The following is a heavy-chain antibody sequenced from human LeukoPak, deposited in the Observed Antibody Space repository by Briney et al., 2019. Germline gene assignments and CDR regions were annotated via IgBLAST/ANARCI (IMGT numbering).Heavy chain of an antibody. CDR3: ARKRIAAAARGDWFDP. J-gene: IGHJ5*02. CDR1: GYTFTGYY. CDR2: MNPNSGNT. D-gene: IGHD6-13*01. V-gene: IGHV1-8*02. Sequence: ASVKVSCKASGYTFTGYYMHWVRQATGQGLEWMGWMNPNSGNTGYAQKFQGRVTMSRNTSISTAYMELSSLRSEDTAVYYCARKRIAAAARGDWFDPWGQGTLVTVSS.